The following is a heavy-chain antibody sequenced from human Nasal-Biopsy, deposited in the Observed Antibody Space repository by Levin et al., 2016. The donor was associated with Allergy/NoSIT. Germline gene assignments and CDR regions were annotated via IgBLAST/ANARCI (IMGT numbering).Heavy chain of an antibody. CDR2: IFDTGSA. V-gene: IGHV4-59*13. J-gene: IGHJ4*02. Sequence: SETLSLTCTVSGGSISTYYWSWIRQSPGKGLEWIGYIFDTGSAKYNPSLKSRVTISVDTSKNQFSLKLRSVTAADTSVYYCAREGHCGTTSCYYFDYWGQGTLVTVSS. CDR1: GGSISTYY. CDR3: AREGHCGTTSCYYFDY. D-gene: IGHD2-2*01.